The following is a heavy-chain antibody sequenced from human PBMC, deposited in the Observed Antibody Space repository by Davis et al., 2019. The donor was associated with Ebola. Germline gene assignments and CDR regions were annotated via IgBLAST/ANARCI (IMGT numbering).Heavy chain of an antibody. CDR3: TGGTGYSISRY. Sequence: GESLKISCAASGFSFSSHAMSWVRQAPGKGLEWVSSITGSGGSIYYADSVKGRFTISRDDSKNTAYLQMNSLKTEDTAVYYCTGGTGYSISRYWGQGTLVTVSS. CDR1: GFSFSSHA. D-gene: IGHD3/OR15-3a*01. V-gene: IGHV3-23*01. J-gene: IGHJ4*02. CDR2: ITGSGGSI.